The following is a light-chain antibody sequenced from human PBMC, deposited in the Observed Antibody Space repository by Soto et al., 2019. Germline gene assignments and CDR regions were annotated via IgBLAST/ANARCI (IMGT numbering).Light chain of an antibody. Sequence: DIQLTQSPSLLSASVGDRVTVTCRASQDISSYLAWYQQKTGSAPELLIHGAHSLHSGVPSRFSGSGSGTEFSLTISSLQHADFAAYYCQQLNSYPLSFGGGTKVDI. J-gene: IGKJ4*01. CDR1: QDISSY. CDR3: QQLNSYPLS. CDR2: GAH. V-gene: IGKV1-9*01.